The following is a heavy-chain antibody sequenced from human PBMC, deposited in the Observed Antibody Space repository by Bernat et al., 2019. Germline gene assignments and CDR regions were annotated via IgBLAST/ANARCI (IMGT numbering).Heavy chain of an antibody. D-gene: IGHD3-10*01. CDR1: GFTVSSNY. CDR2: IYSGGST. J-gene: IGHJ6*02. V-gene: IGHV3-53*02. Sequence: EVQLVETGGGVIQPGGSLRLSCAASGFTVSSNYMSWVRQAPGKGLEWVSGIYSGGSTYYADSVKGRFTISRDNSKNTLYLQMNSLRAEDTAVYYCARETLGVTMDGGGMDVWGQGTTVTVSS. CDR3: ARETLGVTMDGGGMDV.